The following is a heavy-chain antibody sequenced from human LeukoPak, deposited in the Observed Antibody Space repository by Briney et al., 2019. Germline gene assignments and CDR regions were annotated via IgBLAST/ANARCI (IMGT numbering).Heavy chain of an antibody. CDR3: ARMPEYYYYGMDV. J-gene: IGHJ6*02. V-gene: IGHV3-21*01. CDR1: GFTFSSYS. Sequence: GGSLRLSCAASGFTFSSYSMNWVRQAPGKGLEWVSSISSSSSYIYYADSGKGRFTISRDNAKNSLYLQMNSLRAEDTAVYYCARMPEYYYYGMDVWGQGTTVTVSS. CDR2: ISSSSSYI. D-gene: IGHD2-2*01.